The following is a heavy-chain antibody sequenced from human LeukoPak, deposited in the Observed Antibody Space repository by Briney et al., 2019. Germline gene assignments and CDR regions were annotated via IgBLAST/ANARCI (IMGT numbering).Heavy chain of an antibody. V-gene: IGHV3-66*01. J-gene: IGHJ4*02. Sequence: GGSLRLSCAASGFTVSSNYMSWVRQAPGKGLEWVSVIYSGGSTYYADSVKGRFTISRDNAKNSLYLQMNSLRAEDTAVYYCARDVDYANPRHDYWGQGTLVTVSS. CDR3: ARDVDYANPRHDY. CDR2: IYSGGST. CDR1: GFTVSSNY. D-gene: IGHD4/OR15-4a*01.